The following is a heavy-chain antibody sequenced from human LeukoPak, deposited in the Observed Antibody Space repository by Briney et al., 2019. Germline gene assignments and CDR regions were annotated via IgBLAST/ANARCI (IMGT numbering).Heavy chain of an antibody. CDR1: GGSISSYY. D-gene: IGHD3-22*01. J-gene: IGHJ4*02. Sequence: SETLSLTCTVSGGSISSYYWSWIRQPPGKGLEWIGYIYYSGSTNYNPSLKSRVTISVDTSKNQFSLKLSSVTAADTAVYYCARTSYYYDSTFFDYWGQGTLVTVSS. V-gene: IGHV4-59*01. CDR3: ARTSYYYDSTFFDY. CDR2: IYYSGST.